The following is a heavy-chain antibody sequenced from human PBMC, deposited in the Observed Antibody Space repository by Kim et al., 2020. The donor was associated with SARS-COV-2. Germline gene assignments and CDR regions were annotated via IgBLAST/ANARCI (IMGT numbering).Heavy chain of an antibody. CDR3: ARDLGNSWLYYFDY. D-gene: IGHD5-18*01. CDR2: ISYDGSNK. J-gene: IGHJ4*02. Sequence: GGSLRLSCAASGFTFSSYAMHWVRQAPGKGLEWVAVISYDGSNKYYADSVKGRFTISRDNSKNTLYLQMKSLRAEATAVYYCARDLGNSWLYYFDYWGQG. V-gene: IGHV3-30-3*01. CDR1: GFTFSSYA.